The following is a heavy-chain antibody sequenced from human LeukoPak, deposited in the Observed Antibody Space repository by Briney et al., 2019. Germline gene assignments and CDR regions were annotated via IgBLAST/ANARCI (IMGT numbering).Heavy chain of an antibody. V-gene: IGHV4-39*01. CDR3: ARRGDGYNSPRFDY. Sequence: SETLSLTCTVSGGSISSGDYYWSWIRQPPGKGLEWIGSIYYSGSTYYNPSLKSRVTISVYTSKNQFSLKLSSVTAADTAVYYCARRGDGYNSPRFDYWGQGTLVTVSS. J-gene: IGHJ4*02. CDR1: GGSISSGDYY. CDR2: IYYSGST. D-gene: IGHD5-24*01.